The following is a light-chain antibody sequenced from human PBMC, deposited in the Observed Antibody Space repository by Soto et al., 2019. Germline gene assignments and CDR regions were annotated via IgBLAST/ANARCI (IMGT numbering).Light chain of an antibody. CDR3: CSYAGSYTYWV. J-gene: IGLJ3*02. V-gene: IGLV2-11*01. CDR1: SSDVGGYNF. Sequence: QSALTQPRSVSGSPGQSVTMSCTGTSSDVGGYNFVSWYQHHPGKAPKVMIYDVSQRPSGVPDRFSGSKSGNTASLIISGLQTEDEANYYCCSYAGSYTYWVFGGGTTLTVL. CDR2: DVS.